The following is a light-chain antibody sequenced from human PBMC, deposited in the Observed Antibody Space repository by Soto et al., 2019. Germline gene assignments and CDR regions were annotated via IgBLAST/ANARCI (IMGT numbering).Light chain of an antibody. J-gene: IGKJ1*01. V-gene: IGKV1-16*01. CDR3: QQYNTYPWT. CDR1: QGISTY. Sequence: DIQMTQSPSSLSASVGDRVGITCRASQGISTYLNWYQQKPGKAPKLLIYAASSLESGVPSRFSGSGSGTEFTLTISTLQPDDFATYYCQQYNTYPWTFGQGTKVHIK. CDR2: AAS.